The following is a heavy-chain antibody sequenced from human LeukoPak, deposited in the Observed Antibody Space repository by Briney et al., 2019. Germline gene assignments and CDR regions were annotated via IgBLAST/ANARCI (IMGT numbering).Heavy chain of an antibody. CDR2: ISSSSTYI. J-gene: IGHJ4*02. V-gene: IGHV3-21*01. Sequence: GGSLRLSCAASGFTFSSNSMNWVRQAPGKGLEWVSSISSSSTYIYYADSVKGRFTISRDNAKNSLYLQMNSLRAEDTAVYYCAREPLLDSGTYYPYYFDYWGQGTLVTVSS. CDR3: AREPLLDSGTYYPYYFDY. CDR1: GFTFSSNS. D-gene: IGHD1-26*01.